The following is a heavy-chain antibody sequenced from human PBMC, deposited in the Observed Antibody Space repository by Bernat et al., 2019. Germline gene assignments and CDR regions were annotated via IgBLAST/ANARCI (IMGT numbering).Heavy chain of an antibody. Sequence: EVQLVESGGGLVKPGGSLRLSCAASGFTFSNAWMSWVRQAPGKGLEWVGRITSKTDGGTTDSAAPVKGRFTISRDDSKNTLYLQMNSLKTEDTAVYYCTTGVRVVAATRDAFDIWGQGTMVTVSS. V-gene: IGHV3-15*01. CDR3: TTGVRVVAATRDAFDI. CDR2: ITSKTDGGTT. CDR1: GFTFSNAW. D-gene: IGHD2-15*01. J-gene: IGHJ3*02.